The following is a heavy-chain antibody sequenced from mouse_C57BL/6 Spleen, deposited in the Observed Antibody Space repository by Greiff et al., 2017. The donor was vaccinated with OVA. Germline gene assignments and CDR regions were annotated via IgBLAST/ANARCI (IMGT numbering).Heavy chain of an antibody. D-gene: IGHD1-1*01. CDR3: TTEYYGSVYWYFDV. Sequence: EVQRVESGAELVRPGASVKLSCTASGFNIKDYYMHWVKQRPEQGLEWIGRIDPEDGDTEYAPKFQGKATMTADTSSNTAYLQLSSLTSEDTAVYYCTTEYYGSVYWYFDVWGTGTTVTVSS. CDR1: GFNIKDYY. J-gene: IGHJ1*03. V-gene: IGHV14-1*01. CDR2: IDPEDGDT.